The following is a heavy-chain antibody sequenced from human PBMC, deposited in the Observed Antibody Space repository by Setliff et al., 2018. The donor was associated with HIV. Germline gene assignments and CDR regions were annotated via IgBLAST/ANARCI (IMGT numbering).Heavy chain of an antibody. D-gene: IGHD5-18*01. V-gene: IGHV1-69*05. CDR1: GYSFSSYG. Sequence: GASVKVSCKASGYSFSSYGISWVRQAPGQGLEWMGGIIPIFGTANYAQKFQGRVTITTDESTSTAYMELSSLRSEDTAVYYCARDSSLVDTAMVTTPDAFDIWGQGTMVTVSS. CDR2: IIPIFGTA. CDR3: ARDSSLVDTAMVTTPDAFDI. J-gene: IGHJ3*02.